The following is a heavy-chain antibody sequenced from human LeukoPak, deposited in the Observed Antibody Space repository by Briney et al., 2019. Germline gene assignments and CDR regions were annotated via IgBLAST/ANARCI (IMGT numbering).Heavy chain of an antibody. Sequence: GGSLRLSCAASGFTFSDYYMSWIRQAPGKGLEWVSYISSSGSTIYYADSVKGRFTISRDNAKNSLYPQMNSLRAEDTAVYYCAKDLMFGSIVVVVAANFDYWGQGTLVTVSS. D-gene: IGHD2-15*01. J-gene: IGHJ4*02. V-gene: IGHV3-11*01. CDR1: GFTFSDYY. CDR3: AKDLMFGSIVVVVAANFDY. CDR2: ISSSGSTI.